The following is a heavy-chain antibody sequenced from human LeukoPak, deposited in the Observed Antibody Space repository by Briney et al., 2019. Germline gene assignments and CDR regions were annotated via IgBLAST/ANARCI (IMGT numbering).Heavy chain of an antibody. J-gene: IGHJ4*02. V-gene: IGHV3-21*01. CDR1: GFTFSSYS. D-gene: IGHD6-13*01. CDR3: ARDPHAAAGTYDY. Sequence: GGSLRLSCAASGFTFSSYSMNWVRQAPGKGLEWVSSISSSSSYIYYADSVKGRFTISRDNAKNSLYLQMNSLRAEDTAVYYCARDPHAAAGTYDYWGQGTLVTVSS. CDR2: ISSSSSYI.